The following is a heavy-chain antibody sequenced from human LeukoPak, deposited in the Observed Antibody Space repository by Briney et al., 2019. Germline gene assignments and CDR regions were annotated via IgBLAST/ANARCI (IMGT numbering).Heavy chain of an antibody. CDR3: ARWLAAAGTGWFDP. CDR1: GGSISSSNW. D-gene: IGHD6-13*01. CDR2: IYHSGST. J-gene: IGHJ5*02. Sequence: SETLSLTCAVSGGSISSSNWWSWVRHPPRKGLEWVGEIYHSGSTNYNPSLKSRVTISVDKSKNQFSLKLSSVTAADTAVYYCARWLAAAGTGWFDPWGQGTLVTVSS. V-gene: IGHV4-4*02.